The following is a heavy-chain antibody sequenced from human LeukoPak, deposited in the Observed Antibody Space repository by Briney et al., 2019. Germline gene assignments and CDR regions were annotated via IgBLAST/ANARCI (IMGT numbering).Heavy chain of an antibody. CDR3: AREVREVPH. Sequence: PGGSLRLSCAVSGFTFSNYWMSWVRQAPGKGLEWVAKIDQSGTEKYHVDSVKGRFTISRDNAKNSLYLQMNSLRAEDTAVYYCAREVREVPHWGQGTLVTVSS. CDR1: GFTFSNYW. V-gene: IGHV3-7*04. J-gene: IGHJ4*02. D-gene: IGHD2-2*01. CDR2: IDQSGTEK.